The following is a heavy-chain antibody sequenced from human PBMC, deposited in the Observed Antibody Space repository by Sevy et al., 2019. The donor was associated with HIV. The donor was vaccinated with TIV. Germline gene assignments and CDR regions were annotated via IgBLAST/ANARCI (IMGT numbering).Heavy chain of an antibody. Sequence: GGSLRLSCAASGFTFNTYWMSWVRQSPEKGLEWVANINLDGSEKFYGDSVKGRFTVSRDNTKNLLFLQRNSLRGEDTAMYFCARNNAGGNPWVHWGQGTLVTVSS. CDR1: GFTFNTYW. CDR3: ARNNAGGNPWVH. CDR2: INLDGSEK. J-gene: IGHJ4*02. D-gene: IGHD1-1*01. V-gene: IGHV3-7*01.